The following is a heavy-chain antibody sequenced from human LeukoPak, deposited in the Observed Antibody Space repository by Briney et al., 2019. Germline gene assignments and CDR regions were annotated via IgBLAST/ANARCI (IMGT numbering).Heavy chain of an antibody. J-gene: IGHJ4*02. Sequence: GGSLRLSCAASGFPFTTYWMSWVRQAPGRGLEWVANIEQDGSEKYYVDSVKGRFTISRDNAKNSLHLQMNSLRAEDMAVYYCARDRYCRGGSCYSDYWGQGTLVTVSS. CDR3: ARDRYCRGGSCYSDY. CDR1: GFPFTTYW. V-gene: IGHV3-7*04. CDR2: IEQDGSEK. D-gene: IGHD2-15*01.